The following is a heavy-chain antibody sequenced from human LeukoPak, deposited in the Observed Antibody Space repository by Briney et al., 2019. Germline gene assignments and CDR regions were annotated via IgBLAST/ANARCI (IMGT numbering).Heavy chain of an antibody. CDR3: ATSYYGDYSYFDY. D-gene: IGHD4-17*01. CDR1: GGSISSGGYY. Sequence: SETLSLTCTVSGGSISSGGYYWSWIRQHPGKGLEWIGYIYYSGSTYYNPSLKSRVTISVDTSKNQFSLKLSSVTAADTAVYYCATSYYGDYSYFDYWGQGTLVTVSS. V-gene: IGHV4-31*03. CDR2: IYYSGST. J-gene: IGHJ4*02.